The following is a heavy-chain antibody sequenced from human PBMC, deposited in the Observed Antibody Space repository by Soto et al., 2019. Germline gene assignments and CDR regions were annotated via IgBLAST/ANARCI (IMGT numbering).Heavy chain of an antibody. CDR1: GYSFTSYG. V-gene: IGHV1-18*01. Sequence: ASVKVSCEACGYSFTSYGISWVRQAPGQGLEWMGWISAYNGNTNYAQKLQGRVTMTTDTSTSTAYMELRSLRSDDTAVYYCARDHITGTMNPDYWGQGTLVTVSS. CDR2: ISAYNGNT. CDR3: ARDHITGTMNPDY. J-gene: IGHJ4*02. D-gene: IGHD1-7*01.